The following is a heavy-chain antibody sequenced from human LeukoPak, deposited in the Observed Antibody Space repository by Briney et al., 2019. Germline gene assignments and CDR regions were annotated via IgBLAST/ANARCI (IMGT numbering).Heavy chain of an antibody. J-gene: IGHJ4*02. CDR1: GYTFSTYG. CDR3: ARAGGYYDNGGYYRH. CDR2: ISGNNGNT. V-gene: IGHV1-18*01. D-gene: IGHD3-22*01. Sequence: ASVKVSCKASGYTFSTYGISWVRQAPGQGPEWMGWISGNNGNTNYAEKLQGRGTMTTDTSTSTTYMELRSLRSNDTALYYCARAGGYYDNGGYYRHWGQGTLVTVSS.